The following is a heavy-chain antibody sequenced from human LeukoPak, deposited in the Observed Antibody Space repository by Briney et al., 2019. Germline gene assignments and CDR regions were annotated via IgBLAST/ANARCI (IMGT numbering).Heavy chain of an antibody. CDR3: ARLTVTGGYYYYYYMDV. CDR2: IYYSGST. V-gene: IGHV4-39*01. CDR1: GASIRSYY. Sequence: SETLSLTCTVPGASIRSYYWSWLRQPPGKGLEWIGSIYYSGSTYYNPSLKSRVTISVDTSKNQFSLKLSSVTAADTAVYYCARLTVTGGYYYYYYMDVWGKGTTVTISS. D-gene: IGHD4-17*01. J-gene: IGHJ6*03.